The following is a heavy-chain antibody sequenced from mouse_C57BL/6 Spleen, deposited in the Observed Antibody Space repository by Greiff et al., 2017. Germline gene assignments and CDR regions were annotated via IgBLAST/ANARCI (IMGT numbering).Heavy chain of an antibody. CDR3: ARRRSKDYYAMDY. V-gene: IGHV1-81*01. D-gene: IGHD1-3*01. Sequence: VQLQQSGAELVRPGASVKLSCKASGYTFTSYGISWVKQRTGQGLEWIGEIYPRSGNTYYNEKFKGKATLTADKSSSTAYMELRSLTSEDSAVYFCARRRSKDYYAMDYWGQGTSVTVSA. CDR1: GYTFTSYG. CDR2: IYPRSGNT. J-gene: IGHJ4*01.